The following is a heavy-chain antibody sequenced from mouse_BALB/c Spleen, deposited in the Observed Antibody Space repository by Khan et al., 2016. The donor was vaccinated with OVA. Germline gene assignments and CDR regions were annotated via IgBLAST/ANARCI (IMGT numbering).Heavy chain of an antibody. CDR1: GYTFTSYT. J-gene: IGHJ3*01. V-gene: IGHV1-4*01. Sequence: QVQLKQSGAELARPGASVKMSCKASGYTFTSYTIHWIKERPGQGLEWIGYINPSNGYTNYNQKFKDKATLTTDKSSTTAYLQLSSLTSDDSAVYNCVRDGAYHRNDGWFAYWGKGTLVTVSA. D-gene: IGHD2-14*01. CDR3: VRDGAYHRNDGWFAY. CDR2: INPSNGYT.